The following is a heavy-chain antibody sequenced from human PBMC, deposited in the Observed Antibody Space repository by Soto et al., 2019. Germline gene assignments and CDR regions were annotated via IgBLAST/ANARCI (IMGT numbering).Heavy chain of an antibody. Sequence: SETLSLTCSVSYVSISSTDFYWGWIRQPPGKGLEWIGSSSNSGSTYYNPSLQGRVTIFVDTSKNQFSLKLSSVTAADTAFYFCARHETWELLGGLHYSDIWGQGTLVTVSS. CDR3: ARHETWELLGGLHYSDI. CDR1: YVSISSTDFY. V-gene: IGHV4-39*01. D-gene: IGHD1-26*01. CDR2: SSNSGST. J-gene: IGHJ4*02.